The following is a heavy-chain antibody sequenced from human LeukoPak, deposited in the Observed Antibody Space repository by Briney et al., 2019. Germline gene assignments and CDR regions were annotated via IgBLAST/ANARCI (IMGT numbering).Heavy chain of an antibody. CDR1: GFAFSTYW. D-gene: IGHD3-22*01. CDR3: TTEYNFNYYDSSGYYY. Sequence: GGSLRLSCAASGFAFSTYWMHWVRQAPGKGLVWVSRINSDGSTVYADSVKGRFTISRDNAKNTLYLQMNSLKTEDTAVYYCTTEYNFNYYDSSGYYYWGQGTLVTVSS. CDR2: INSDGST. J-gene: IGHJ4*02. V-gene: IGHV3-74*01.